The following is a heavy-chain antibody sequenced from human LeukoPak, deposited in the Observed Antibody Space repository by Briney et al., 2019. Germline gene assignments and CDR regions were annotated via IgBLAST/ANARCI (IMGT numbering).Heavy chain of an antibody. CDR2: IWYDGSYK. CDR1: GFTFSNYG. V-gene: IGHV3-33*01. J-gene: IGHJ4*02. D-gene: IGHD2-2*01. CDR3: ARDYCSTTSCYDY. Sequence: GGSLRLSCVASGFTFSNYGMHWVRQAPGRGLEWVAVIWYDGSYKYYVDSVKGRFTISRDDSKNTLYLQMNSLRAEDTAVYYCARDYCSTTSCYDYWGQGTLVTVSS.